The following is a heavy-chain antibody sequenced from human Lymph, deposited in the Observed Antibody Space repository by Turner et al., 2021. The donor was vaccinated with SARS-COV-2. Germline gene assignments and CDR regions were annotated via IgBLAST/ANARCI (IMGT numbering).Heavy chain of an antibody. V-gene: IGHV3-30-3*01. J-gene: IGHJ6*02. CDR1: GFTFSSYA. CDR2: ISYDGSNR. CDR3: ARETGGQVDV. D-gene: IGHD1-26*01. Sequence: QVRLVESGGGGVQPGRSLRLSCAAPGFTFSSYAMHWVRKAPGKWLVRVAVISYDGSNRYYADSVKSRFTISRDNSKTTLYLQMNILRAEETAVYYCARETGGQVDVWGQGTTVTVSS.